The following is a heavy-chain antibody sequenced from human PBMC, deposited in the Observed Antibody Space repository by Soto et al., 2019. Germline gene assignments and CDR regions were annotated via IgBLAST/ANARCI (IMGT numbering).Heavy chain of an antibody. D-gene: IGHD4-17*01. CDR1: CGPIRSVGHY. J-gene: IGHJ4*02. Sequence: TLSLTCTVSCGPIRSVGHYWNWIRHHPGKGLEWIGKIYFSGTANYTPSLRSRLSISLDTSKSQFSLRLTSVTAADTAEYYCAKDLWPVTTVDFDSWGQGALVTVSS. CDR3: AKDLWPVTTVDFDS. CDR2: IYFSGTA. V-gene: IGHV4-31*03.